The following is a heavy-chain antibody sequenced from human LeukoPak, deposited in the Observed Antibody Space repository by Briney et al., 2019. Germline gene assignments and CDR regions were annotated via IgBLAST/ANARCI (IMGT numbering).Heavy chain of an antibody. Sequence: SETLPLTCAVYGGSFSGYYWSWIRQPPGKGLEWIGEINHSGSTNYNPSLKSRVTISVDTSKNQFSLKLSSVTAADTAVYYCAISYYDFWSGEEGGYFDYWGQGTLVTVPS. V-gene: IGHV4-34*01. CDR2: INHSGST. J-gene: IGHJ4*02. D-gene: IGHD3-3*01. CDR3: AISYYDFWSGEEGGYFDY. CDR1: GGSFSGYY.